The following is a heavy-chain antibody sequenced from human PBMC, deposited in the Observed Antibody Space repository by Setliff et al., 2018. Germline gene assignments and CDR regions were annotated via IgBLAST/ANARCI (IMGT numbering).Heavy chain of an antibody. J-gene: IGHJ6*03. D-gene: IGHD3-22*01. CDR3: AREGRRYYDSSGYYYDPYYYYYMDV. CDR2: ISAYNDNT. Sequence: ASVKVSCKASGYTFTNYGISWVRQAPGQGLEWMGWISAYNDNTNYAQKVQGRVTMTTDTSTSTAYMELRSLTSDDTAAYYCAREGRRYYDSSGYYYDPYYYYYMDVWGKGCTVTVAS. V-gene: IGHV1-18*01. CDR1: GYTFTNYG.